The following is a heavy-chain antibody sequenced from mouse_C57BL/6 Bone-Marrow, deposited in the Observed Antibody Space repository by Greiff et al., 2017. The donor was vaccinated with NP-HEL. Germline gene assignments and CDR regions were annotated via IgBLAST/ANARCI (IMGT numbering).Heavy chain of an antibody. D-gene: IGHD4-1*01. CDR2: ISGGGGNT. V-gene: IGHV5-9*01. J-gene: IGHJ2*01. Sequence: EVKLVESGGGLVKPGGSLKLSCAASGFTFSSYTMSWVRQTPEKRLEWVATISGGGGNTYYPDSVKGRFTISRDNAKNTLYLQMSSLRSEDTALYYCARHSGTLDYWGQGTTLTVSS. CDR3: ARHSGTLDY. CDR1: GFTFSSYT.